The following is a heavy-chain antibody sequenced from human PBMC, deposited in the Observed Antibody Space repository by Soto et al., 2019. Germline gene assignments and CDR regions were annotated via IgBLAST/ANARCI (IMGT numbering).Heavy chain of an antibody. CDR1: GLPHSSFA. CDR3: AKDAVYNDGLWLMDH. V-gene: IGHV3-23*01. CDR2: IYGNGGGI. J-gene: IGHJ4*02. D-gene: IGHD2-21*01. Sequence: GGSLRLSCTASGLPHSSFAMMWVRQAPGKGLECVSGIYGNGGGIEYAESVKGRFTISRENSKNTVYLQMTDLRADDTAVYYCAKDAVYNDGLWLMDHWGQGTQVTVSS.